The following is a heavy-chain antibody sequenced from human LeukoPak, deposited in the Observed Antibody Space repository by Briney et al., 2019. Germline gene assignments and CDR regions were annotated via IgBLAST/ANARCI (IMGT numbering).Heavy chain of an antibody. CDR1: GYAFTSYY. D-gene: IGHD2-15*01. J-gene: IGHJ4*02. CDR3: ARLDCSGGSCYSGTDY. CDR2: INPSGGST. V-gene: IGHV1-46*01. Sequence: GASVKVSCKASGYAFTSYYMHWVRQAPGQGLEWVGIINPSGGSTSYAQKFQGRVTMTRDTSTSTVYMELSSLRSEDTAVYYCARLDCSGGSCYSGTDYWGQGTLVTVSS.